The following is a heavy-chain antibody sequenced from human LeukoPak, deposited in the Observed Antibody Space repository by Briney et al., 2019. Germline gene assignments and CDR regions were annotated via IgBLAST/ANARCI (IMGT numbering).Heavy chain of an antibody. D-gene: IGHD3-22*01. J-gene: IGHJ4*02. CDR2: INHSGST. CDR1: GGSFSGYC. Sequence: PSETLSLTCAVYGGSFSGYCWSWIRQPPGKGLEWIGEINHSGSTNYNPSLKSRVTISVDTSKNQFSLKLSSVTAADTAVYYCARQDYYDSSGQFDYWGQGTLVTVSS. CDR3: ARQDYYDSSGQFDY. V-gene: IGHV4-34*01.